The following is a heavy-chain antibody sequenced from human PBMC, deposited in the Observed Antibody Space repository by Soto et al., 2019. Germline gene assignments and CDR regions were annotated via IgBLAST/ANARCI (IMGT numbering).Heavy chain of an antibody. V-gene: IGHV4-39*01. J-gene: IGHJ6*02. CDR1: GGSISSSSYY. D-gene: IGHD5-12*01. CDR3: ASQKGRDGYNYYYYYGMDV. CDR2: IYYSGST. Sequence: PSETLSLTCTVSGGSISSSSYYWGWIRQPPGKGLEWIGSIYYSGSTYYNPSLKSRVTISVDTSKNQFSLKLSSVTAADTAVYYCASQKGRDGYNYYYYYGMDVWGQGTTVTVSS.